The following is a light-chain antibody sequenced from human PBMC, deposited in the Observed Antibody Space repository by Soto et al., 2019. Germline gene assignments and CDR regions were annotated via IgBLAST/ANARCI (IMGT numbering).Light chain of an antibody. V-gene: IGKV3-15*01. J-gene: IGKJ4*01. CDR3: QRYNNWPLT. CDR2: GAS. CDR1: QSVNSN. Sequence: EIVMTQSPATLSVSPGERATLSCRASQSVNSNLAWYQQKPGQAPRLLIYGASTRATGIPARFSGSGSGTEFTLAISSLQSEDFAIYYCQRYNNWPLTFGGGTRWIS.